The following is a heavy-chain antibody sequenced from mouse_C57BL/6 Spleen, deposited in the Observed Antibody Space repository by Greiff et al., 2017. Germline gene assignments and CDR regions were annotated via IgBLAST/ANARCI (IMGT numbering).Heavy chain of an antibody. CDR1: GYSFTDYN. CDR2: INPNYGTT. CDR3: ARSLDGSSPYWYFDV. J-gene: IGHJ1*03. D-gene: IGHD1-1*01. Sequence: VQLKQSGPELVKPGASVKISCKASGYSFTDYNMNWVKKSNGKSLEWIGVINPNYGTTSYNQKFKGKATLTVDQSSSTAYMQLNSLTSEDSAVYYCARSLDGSSPYWYFDVWGTGTTVTVSS. V-gene: IGHV1-39*01.